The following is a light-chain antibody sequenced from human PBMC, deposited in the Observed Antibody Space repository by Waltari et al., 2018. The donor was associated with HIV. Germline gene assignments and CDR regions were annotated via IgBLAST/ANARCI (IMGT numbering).Light chain of an antibody. CDR1: SSNIGHNF. V-gene: IGLV1-51*01. J-gene: IGLJ2*01. CDR2: DNN. CDR3: ATWDRSLSRVI. Sequence: QSVLTQPPSVSAAPRQKVTISSSGTSSNIGHNFVSWYQQLPGTAPKLLIYDNNKRPSGIPDRFSGSKSGTSATLGITGLQTGDEADYFCATWDRSLSRVIFGGGTRLTVL.